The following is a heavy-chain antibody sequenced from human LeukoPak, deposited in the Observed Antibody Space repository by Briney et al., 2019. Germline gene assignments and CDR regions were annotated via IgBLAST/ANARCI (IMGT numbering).Heavy chain of an antibody. CDR3: ARRPFYDALTGHLLPGWYFDL. D-gene: IGHD3-9*01. CDR2: INHSGSS. J-gene: IGHJ2*01. CDR1: GGSLSGYY. Sequence: SETLSLTCAVNGGSLSGYYWSWIRQTPGKGLEWIGEINHSGSSNNNPSLKSRVTMSVDTAKNQVSLNLTSVTASDTAVYYCARRPFYDALTGHLLPGWYFDLWGRGTLLTVSS. V-gene: IGHV4-34*01.